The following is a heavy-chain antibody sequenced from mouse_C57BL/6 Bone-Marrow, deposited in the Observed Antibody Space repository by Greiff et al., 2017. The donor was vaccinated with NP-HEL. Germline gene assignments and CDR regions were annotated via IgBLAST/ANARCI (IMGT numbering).Heavy chain of an antibody. Sequence: EVQLQESGGGLVQPGGSLKLSCAASGFTFSDYGMAWVRQAPRKGPEWVAFISNLAYSIYYADTVTGRFTISRENAKNTLYLEMSSLRSEDTAMYYCARLYGNYGFAYWGQGTLVTVSA. CDR1: GFTFSDYG. J-gene: IGHJ3*01. CDR3: ARLYGNYGFAY. CDR2: ISNLAYSI. D-gene: IGHD2-1*01. V-gene: IGHV5-15*01.